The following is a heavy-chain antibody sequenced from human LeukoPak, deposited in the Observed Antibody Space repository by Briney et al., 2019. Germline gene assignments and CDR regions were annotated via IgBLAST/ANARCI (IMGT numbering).Heavy chain of an antibody. CDR3: ARDRGSYDSSGYYYGGTFDI. D-gene: IGHD3-22*01. V-gene: IGHV3-21*01. Sequence: GGSLRLSCAASGFTFSTYSMNWVRQAPGKGLEWVSSISSSSTYIYYADSVKGRFTISRDNAKNSLYLQMNSLRAEDTALYYCARDRGSYDSSGYYYGGTFDIWGQGTVVTVSS. J-gene: IGHJ3*02. CDR2: ISSSSTYI. CDR1: GFTFSTYS.